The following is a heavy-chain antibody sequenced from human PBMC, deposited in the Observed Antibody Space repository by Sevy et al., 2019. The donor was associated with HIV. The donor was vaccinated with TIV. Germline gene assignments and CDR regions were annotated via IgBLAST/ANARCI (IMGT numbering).Heavy chain of an antibody. CDR2: INPNSGDT. CDR1: GYTFTAYY. CDR3: ARVPTIFTEVNWFDP. V-gene: IGHV1-2*02. Sequence: ASVKVSCKASGYTFTAYYIHWVRQAPGQGLEYMGWINPNSGDTNYAQNFQGRVTMTSDTSIITVYMDLNRLGSDDTAVYYCARVPTIFTEVNWFDPWGQGTLVTVSS. D-gene: IGHD3-3*01. J-gene: IGHJ5*02.